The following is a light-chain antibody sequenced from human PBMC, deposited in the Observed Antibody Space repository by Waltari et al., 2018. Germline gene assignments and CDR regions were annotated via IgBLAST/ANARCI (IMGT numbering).Light chain of an antibody. V-gene: IGKV4-1*01. CDR1: QSVLYSSNNKNY. CDR2: WAS. Sequence: DIVMTLSPDSLAVSLGERATINCKSSQSVLYSSNNKNYLAWYQQKPGQPPKLLIYWASTRESGVPDRFSGSGSGTDFTLTISSLQAEDVAVYFCQQYYSTPITFGQGTRLEIK. J-gene: IGKJ5*01. CDR3: QQYYSTPIT.